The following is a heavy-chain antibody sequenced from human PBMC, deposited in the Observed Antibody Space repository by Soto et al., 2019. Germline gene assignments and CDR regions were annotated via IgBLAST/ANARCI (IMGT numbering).Heavy chain of an antibody. CDR1: GGTFSSYA. V-gene: IGHV1-69*06. J-gene: IGHJ4*02. D-gene: IGHD3-3*01. Sequence: QVQLVQSGAEVKKPGSSVKVSCKASGGTFSSYAISWVRQAPGQGLEWMGGIIPIFGTANYAQKFQGRVTITADKSTSTAYMELSSLGSEDTAVYYCARGALMNDFWSGLFDYWDQGTLVTVSS. CDR2: IIPIFGTA. CDR3: ARGALMNDFWSGLFDY.